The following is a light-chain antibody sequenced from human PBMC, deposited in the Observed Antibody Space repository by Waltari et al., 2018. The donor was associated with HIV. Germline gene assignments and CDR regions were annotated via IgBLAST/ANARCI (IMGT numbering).Light chain of an antibody. CDR1: QNINIY. Sequence: DIQMTQSPSSLSASVGDRVTVTCRASQNINIYLNWYQQKPGKVPKLPIYGASTLQSGVPSRFSGGGSGTDFTLTISSLQPEDFATYFCQQSYTSPSLTFGQGTRLEIK. J-gene: IGKJ5*01. CDR3: QQSYTSPSLT. V-gene: IGKV1-39*01. CDR2: GAS.